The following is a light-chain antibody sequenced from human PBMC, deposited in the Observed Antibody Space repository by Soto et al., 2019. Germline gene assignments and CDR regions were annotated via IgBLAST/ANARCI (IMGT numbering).Light chain of an antibody. CDR2: GAS. V-gene: IGKV3-15*01. Sequence: EIVMTQSPATLSVSPGERATLSCRASQSVSSKLAWYQQKPGQAPRLLIYGASTRATGIPARISGSGSATEFTLTISSLQSEDFAVYYCQQYNNWPQTFGQGTKVEIK. CDR3: QQYNNWPQT. CDR1: QSVSSK. J-gene: IGKJ1*01.